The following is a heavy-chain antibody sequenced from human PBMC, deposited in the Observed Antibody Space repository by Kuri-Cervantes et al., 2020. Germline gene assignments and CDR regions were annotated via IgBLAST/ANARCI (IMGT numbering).Heavy chain of an antibody. CDR2: IKQDGSEK. CDR3: ARPNDSSGYYYLDY. V-gene: IGHV3-7*04. Sequence: GGSLRLSCAASGFTFSSYWMSWVRQAPGKGLEWVANIKQDGSEKYYVDSVKGRFTISRDNAKNSLYLQMNSLRAEDTAVYYCARPNDSSGYYYLDYWGQGTLVTVSS. D-gene: IGHD3-22*01. J-gene: IGHJ4*02. CDR1: GFTFSSYW.